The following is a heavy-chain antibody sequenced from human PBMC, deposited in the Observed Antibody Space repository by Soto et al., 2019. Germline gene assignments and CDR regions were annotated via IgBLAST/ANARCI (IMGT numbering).Heavy chain of an antibody. V-gene: IGHV4-59*08. J-gene: IGHJ5*02. D-gene: IGHD3-22*01. CDR1: GGSISFYY. CDR2: IYYSGST. CDR3: ARYLIFYYDSSGYYEGGNWFDP. Sequence: SETLSLTCTVSGGSISFYYWSWIRQPPGKGLEWIGYIYYSGSTKYNPSLKSRVTISVDTSKNQFSLKLSSVTAADTAVYYWARYLIFYYDSSGYYEGGNWFDPGGQETLVTVSS.